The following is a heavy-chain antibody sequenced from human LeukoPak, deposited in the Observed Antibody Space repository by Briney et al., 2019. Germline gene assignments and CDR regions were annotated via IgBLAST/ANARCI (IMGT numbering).Heavy chain of an antibody. D-gene: IGHD3-22*01. CDR3: ARGAYYYED. V-gene: IGHV3-48*01. Sequence: GSLRLSCAASGFTFSSHSMNWVRQAPGKGLEWVSYISSSSSTIYYADSVKGRFTISRDNAKNSLYLQMNSLRAEDTAVYYCARGAYYYEDWGQGTLVIVSS. CDR1: GFTFSSHS. CDR2: ISSSSSTI. J-gene: IGHJ4*02.